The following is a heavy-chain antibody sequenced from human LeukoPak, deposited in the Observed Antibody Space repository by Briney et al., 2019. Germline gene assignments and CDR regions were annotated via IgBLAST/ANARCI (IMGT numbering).Heavy chain of an antibody. Sequence: SVKVSCKASGYTFTSYAISWVRQAPGQGLEWMGGIIPIFGTANYAQKFQGRVTITADESTSTAYMELSSLRSEDTAVYYCARNYDSSGYLFDYWGQGTLVTVSS. CDR3: ARNYDSSGYLFDY. J-gene: IGHJ4*02. V-gene: IGHV1-69*13. CDR2: IIPIFGTA. CDR1: GYTFTSYA. D-gene: IGHD3-22*01.